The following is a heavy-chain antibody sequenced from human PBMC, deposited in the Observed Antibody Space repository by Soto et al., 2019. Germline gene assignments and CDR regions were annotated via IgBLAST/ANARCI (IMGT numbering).Heavy chain of an antibody. CDR1: GYTFTSYG. CDR3: ARDKRTGAVTPTYYYYGMDV. CDR2: ISAYNGNT. V-gene: IGHV1-18*01. J-gene: IGHJ6*02. D-gene: IGHD6-19*01. Sequence: QVQLVQSGAEVKKPGASVKVSCKASGYTFTSYGISWVRQAPGQGLEWMGWISAYNGNTNYAQKLQGRVTMTTDTSTSTAYMELRSLSSDDTAVYYCARDKRTGAVTPTYYYYGMDVWCQGTTVTVSS.